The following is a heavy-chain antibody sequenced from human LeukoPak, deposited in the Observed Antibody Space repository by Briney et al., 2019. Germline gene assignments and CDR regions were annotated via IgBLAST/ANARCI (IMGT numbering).Heavy chain of an antibody. CDR3: ARLRWYYLDY. Sequence: SDTLSLTCTVSGGSISSYYWSWIRQPPGKGLEWIGYIYYSGSTNYNPSLKSRVTISVDTSKNQFSLKLSSVTAADTAVYYCARLRWYYLDYWGQGTLVTVSS. CDR1: GGSISSYY. V-gene: IGHV4-59*01. J-gene: IGHJ4*02. CDR2: IYYSGST. D-gene: IGHD4-23*01.